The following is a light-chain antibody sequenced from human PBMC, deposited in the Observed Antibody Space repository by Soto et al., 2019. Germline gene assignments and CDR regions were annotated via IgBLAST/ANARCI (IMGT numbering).Light chain of an antibody. Sequence: ETVMTQSPATLSVSPGERATLSCWASQSVNSNLAWYQQKLGQAPRVLIYGASTRATGIPARFSGSGSETEFILTISSLQSEDSATYYGLHYNTWPWTFGQGTKVEIK. CDR3: LHYNTWPWT. V-gene: IGKV3-15*01. CDR1: QSVNSN. J-gene: IGKJ1*01. CDR2: GAS.